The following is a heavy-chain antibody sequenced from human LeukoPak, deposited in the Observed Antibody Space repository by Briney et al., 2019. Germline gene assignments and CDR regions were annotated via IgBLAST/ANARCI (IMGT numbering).Heavy chain of an antibody. Sequence: SLSLYCAASGFTFSSYAMSWVRPAPGQGLVWVSAISGSGGSTYYADSVKGRFTISRDNSKNTLYLQMNSLRAEDTAVYYCANSAARPGTEFDYWGQGTLVTVSS. CDR2: ISGSGGST. CDR1: GFTFSSYA. CDR3: ANSAARPGTEFDY. D-gene: IGHD6-6*01. J-gene: IGHJ4*02. V-gene: IGHV3-23*01.